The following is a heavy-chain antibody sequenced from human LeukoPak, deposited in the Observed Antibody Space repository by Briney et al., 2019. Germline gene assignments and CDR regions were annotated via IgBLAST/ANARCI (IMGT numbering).Heavy chain of an antibody. CDR2: INPSGGST. V-gene: IGHV1-46*01. CDR1: GYTFTSYY. J-gene: IGHJ6*03. CDR3: ARAIYYGSGTYYYYYYYMDV. D-gene: IGHD3-10*01. Sequence: GASVKVSCKASGYTFTSYYMHWVRQAPGQGLEWMGIINPSGGSTSYAQKFQGRVTMTRDMSTSTVYMELSSLRSEDTAVYYCARAIYYGSGTYYYYYYYMDVWGKGTTVTISS.